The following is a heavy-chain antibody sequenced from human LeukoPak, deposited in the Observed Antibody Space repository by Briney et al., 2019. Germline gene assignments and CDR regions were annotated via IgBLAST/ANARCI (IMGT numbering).Heavy chain of an antibody. J-gene: IGHJ4*02. V-gene: IGHV5-51*01. CDR2: ISPGDSDT. CDR3: AAYLRLLHSPDPPDDF. Sequence: GESLRISCKGFGYSFTSYWIAWVRQMPGIGLEWIGIISPGDSDTRYSPSFQGQVTISADKSISTAYLQWNNLKASDSAIYYCAAYLRLLHSPDPPDDFWGQGTVVTVSS. D-gene: IGHD2-21*01. CDR1: GYSFTSYW.